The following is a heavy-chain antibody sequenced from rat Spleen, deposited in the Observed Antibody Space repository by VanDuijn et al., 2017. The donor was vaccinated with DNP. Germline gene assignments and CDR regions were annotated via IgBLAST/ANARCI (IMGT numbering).Heavy chain of an antibody. CDR1: GFTFSDFP. CDR2: ISYDGTNT. CDR3: ARRDYPVPAY. D-gene: IGHD1-4*01. V-gene: IGHV5-7*01. Sequence: EVQLVESGGGLVQPGGSMKLSCAASGFTFSDFPMAWVRQAPTGRLEWVATISYDGTNTYYRDSVKGRFTISRDNAKSTLYLLMDSLRSEDTATYYCARRDYPVPAYWGQGTLVTVSS. J-gene: IGHJ3*01.